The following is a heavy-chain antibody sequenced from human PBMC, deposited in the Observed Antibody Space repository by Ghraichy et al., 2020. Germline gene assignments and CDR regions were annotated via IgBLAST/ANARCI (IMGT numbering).Heavy chain of an antibody. CDR3: ARVIHYYGSGSYQFDY. CDR2: INPSGGST. J-gene: IGHJ4*02. V-gene: IGHV1-46*01. D-gene: IGHD3-10*01. CDR1: GYTFTSYY. Sequence: ASVKVSCKASGYTFTSYYMHWVRQAPGQGLEWMGIINPSGGSTSYAQKFQGRVTMTRDTSTSTVYMELSSLRSEDTAVYYCARVIHYYGSGSYQFDYWGQGTLVTVSS.